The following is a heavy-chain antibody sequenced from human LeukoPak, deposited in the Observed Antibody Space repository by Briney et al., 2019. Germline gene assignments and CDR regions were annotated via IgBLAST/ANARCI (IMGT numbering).Heavy chain of an antibody. J-gene: IGHJ4*02. CDR2: INPNSGGT. D-gene: IGHD1-26*01. Sequence: ASVKVSCKASGYTFTGYYIHWVRPAPGQGLEWMGRINPNSGGTNYAQKFQGRVTMTRDTSISTAYMELSRLRSDDTAVYYCARAHFPPRGVGAPRRFDYWGQGTLVTVSS. CDR1: GYTFTGYY. V-gene: IGHV1-2*06. CDR3: ARAHFPPRGVGAPRRFDY.